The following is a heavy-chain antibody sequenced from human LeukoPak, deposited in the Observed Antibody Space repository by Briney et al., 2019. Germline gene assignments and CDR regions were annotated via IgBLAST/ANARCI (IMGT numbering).Heavy chain of an antibody. CDR3: ARGYVHFDY. Sequence: PGGSLRLSCAASGFXVSNNYMSWVRQAPGKGLEWVSVIYSGGSTYYADSVKGRFTISRDNSKNTLYLQMNSLRAEDTAVYFCARGYVHFDYWGQGTLVTVSS. CDR2: IYSGGST. CDR1: GFXVSNNY. D-gene: IGHD3-16*01. J-gene: IGHJ4*02. V-gene: IGHV3-53*01.